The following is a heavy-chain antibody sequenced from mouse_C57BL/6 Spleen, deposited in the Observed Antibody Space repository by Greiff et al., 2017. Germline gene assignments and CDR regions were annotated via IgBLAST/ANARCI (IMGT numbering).Heavy chain of an antibody. V-gene: IGHV1-72*01. CDR2: IDPNSGGT. CDR1: GYTFTSYW. D-gene: IGHD2-2*01. Sequence: VQLQQPGAELVKPGASVKLSCKASGYTFTSYWMHWVKQRPGRGLEWIARIDPNSGGTKYNEKFKSKATLTVDKPSSTAYMQLSSLTSEDSAVYYCARIYYGYDFFAYWGQGTLVTVSA. J-gene: IGHJ3*01. CDR3: ARIYYGYDFFAY.